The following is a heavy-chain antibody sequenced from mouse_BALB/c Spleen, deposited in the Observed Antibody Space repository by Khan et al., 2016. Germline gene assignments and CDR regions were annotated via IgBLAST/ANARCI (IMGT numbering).Heavy chain of an antibody. V-gene: IGHV9-2-1*01. CDR1: GYTFTDYS. CDR3: ARWLLLYYAMDY. Sequence: QVQLKESGPELKKPGETVKISCKASGYTFTDYSMHWVKQAPGKGLKWMGWINTETGEPTYADDFKGRFTFSLETSASTAYLQINNLKNEDTATYYWARWLLLYYAMDYQRQGTSVTVSS. D-gene: IGHD2-3*01. CDR2: INTETGEP. J-gene: IGHJ4*01.